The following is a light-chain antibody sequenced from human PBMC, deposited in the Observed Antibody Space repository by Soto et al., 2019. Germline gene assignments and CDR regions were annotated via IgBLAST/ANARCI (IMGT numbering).Light chain of an antibody. CDR1: QSISRY. Sequence: DIQMTQSPSSLSASVGDRVTITCRTSQSISRYLNWYQQKPGRAPKLLIYGASTLESGVPSRFSGSGSGTDFTLTINTLQPEDFASYFCQESYSTPLTVGGGTKVDIK. V-gene: IGKV1-39*01. CDR3: QESYSTPLT. J-gene: IGKJ4*01. CDR2: GAS.